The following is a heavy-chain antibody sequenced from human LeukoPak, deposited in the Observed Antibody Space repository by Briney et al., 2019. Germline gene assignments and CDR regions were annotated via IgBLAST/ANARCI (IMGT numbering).Heavy chain of an antibody. V-gene: IGHV3-43*02. CDR3: AKGAAAGLNYYYYYGMDV. J-gene: IGHJ6*02. CDR1: GFTFGDYA. D-gene: IGHD6-13*01. Sequence: GGSLRLSCAASGFTFGDYAMHWVRQAPGKGLEWVSLISGDGGSTYYADSVKGRFTISRDNSKNSLCLQMNSLRTEDTALYYCAKGAAAGLNYYYYYGMDVWGQGTTVTVSS. CDR2: ISGDGGST.